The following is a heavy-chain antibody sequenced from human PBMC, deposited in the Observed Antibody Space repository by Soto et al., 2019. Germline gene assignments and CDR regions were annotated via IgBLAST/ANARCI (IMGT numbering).Heavy chain of an antibody. V-gene: IGHV3-7*05. CDR2: IKPDGSDK. CDR1: GFAFSDYW. CDR3: TRCGISTTWRH. Sequence: HPGGSLRLSCVASGFAFSDYWMSWVRQTPGKGLEWVANIKPDGSDKYYVDSVKGRFTISRDNAKNSLYLQMDSLRVDDTALYYCTRCGISTTWRHWGQGILVTVSS. J-gene: IGHJ4*02. D-gene: IGHD1-1*01.